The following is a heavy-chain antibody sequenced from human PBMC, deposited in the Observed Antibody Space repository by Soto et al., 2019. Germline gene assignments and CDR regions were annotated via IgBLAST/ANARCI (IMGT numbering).Heavy chain of an antibody. Sequence: GGSLRLSCAASGFTFSSYGMTWVRQAPGKGLEWVSAISGSGGSTSYADSVKGRFTMSRDNSKHTLYLQMRSLRAEDTAVYYCARGWRPDYYYYYGLDVWGQGTTVTVSS. CDR1: GFTFSSYG. V-gene: IGHV3-23*01. D-gene: IGHD2-15*01. CDR2: ISGSGGST. J-gene: IGHJ6*02. CDR3: ARGWRPDYYYYYGLDV.